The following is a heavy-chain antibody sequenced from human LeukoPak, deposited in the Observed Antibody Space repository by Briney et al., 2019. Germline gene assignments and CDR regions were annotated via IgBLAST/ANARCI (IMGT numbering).Heavy chain of an antibody. D-gene: IGHD3-10*01. CDR3: ARSGSTYYYGMDV. J-gene: IGHJ6*02. V-gene: IGHV3-33*01. CDR2: IWYDGTDK. Sequence: GRSLRLTCAASGFTFSSYGMHWVRQGPGKGLEWVTFIWYDGTDKNYADSVKGRFTISRDNSKNTLYLQMNSLRAEDTAVHYCARSGSTYYYGMDVWGQGTTVTVSS. CDR1: GFTFSSYG.